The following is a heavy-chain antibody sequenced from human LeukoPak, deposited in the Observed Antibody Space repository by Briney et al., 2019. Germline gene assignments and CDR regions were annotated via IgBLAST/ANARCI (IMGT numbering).Heavy chain of an antibody. Sequence: SVKVSWKASGGTFSGYAISWVRQAPGQGLEWMGGIIPIFGTANYAQKFQGRVTITTDESTSTAYMELSSLRSEDTAVYYCARDSSGWYYFDYWGQGTLVTVSS. J-gene: IGHJ4*02. D-gene: IGHD6-19*01. CDR1: GGTFSGYA. CDR3: ARDSSGWYYFDY. V-gene: IGHV1-69*05. CDR2: IIPIFGTA.